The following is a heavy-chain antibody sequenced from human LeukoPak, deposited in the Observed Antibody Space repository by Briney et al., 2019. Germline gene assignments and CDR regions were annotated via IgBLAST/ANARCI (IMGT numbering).Heavy chain of an antibody. CDR3: ASSTLGELSLAEYFQH. V-gene: IGHV1-2*02. D-gene: IGHD3-10*01. Sequence: ASVKVSCKASGYTFTVYYMHWVRQAPGQGLEWMGWINPNSGGTNYAQKFQGRVTMTRDTSISTAYMELSRLRSDDTAVYYCASSTLGELSLAEYFQHWGQGTLVTVSS. J-gene: IGHJ1*01. CDR1: GYTFTVYY. CDR2: INPNSGGT.